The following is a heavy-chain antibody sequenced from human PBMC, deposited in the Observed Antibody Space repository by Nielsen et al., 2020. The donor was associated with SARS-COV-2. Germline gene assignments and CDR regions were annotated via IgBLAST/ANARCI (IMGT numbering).Heavy chain of an antibody. J-gene: IGHJ6*02. CDR2: INPNSGGT. CDR3: ARDLSQSRDGMDV. CDR1: GYTFTSYD. Sequence: ASVKVSCKASGYTFTSYDINWVRQAPGQGLEWMGWINPNSGGTNYAQKFQGWVTMTRDTSISTAYMELSRLRSDDTAVYYCARDLSQSRDGMDVWGQGTTVTVSS. D-gene: IGHD4-11*01. V-gene: IGHV1-2*04.